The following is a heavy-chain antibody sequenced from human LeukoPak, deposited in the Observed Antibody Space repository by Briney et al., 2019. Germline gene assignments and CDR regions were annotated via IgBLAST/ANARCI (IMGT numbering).Heavy chain of an antibody. CDR1: GGSISSYY. V-gene: IGHV4-59*08. D-gene: IGHD5-18*01. Sequence: SETLSLTCTVSGGSISSYYWSWIRQPPGKGLEWIGYIYYSGSTKYNPSLKSRVTISVDTSKNQFSLRLSSVTAADTAVYYCARHLQGTAMVSPLYYFDNWGQGTLVTVSS. CDR3: ARHLQGTAMVSPLYYFDN. J-gene: IGHJ4*02. CDR2: IYYSGST.